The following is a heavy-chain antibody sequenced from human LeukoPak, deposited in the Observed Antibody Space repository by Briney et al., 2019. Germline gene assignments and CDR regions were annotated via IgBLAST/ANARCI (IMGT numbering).Heavy chain of an antibody. V-gene: IGHV3-30*02. CDR3: AKANDFWSGPDAFDI. D-gene: IGHD3-3*01. CDR1: GFTFSRYG. CDR2: IHYDGSNK. J-gene: IGHJ3*02. Sequence: GGSLRLSCAASGFTFSRYGMHWVRQAPGKGLEWVTFIHYDGSNKYYADSVKGRFTISRDSSENTLYLQMISLTAEDTAVYYCAKANDFWSGPDAFDIWGQGTMVTVSS.